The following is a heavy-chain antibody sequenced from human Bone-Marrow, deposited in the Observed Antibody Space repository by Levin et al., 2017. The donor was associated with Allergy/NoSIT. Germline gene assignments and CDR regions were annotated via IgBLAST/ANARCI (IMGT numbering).Heavy chain of an antibody. Sequence: TSEILSLTCTVSGASMGNYYWSWIRQTAGKKLEWIGRIYTSGTTNYNASFEGRATMSVDTSKNQVSLSLQSVTAADTAVYFCARDVSTSGWPSWFDPWGQGTLVSVSS. J-gene: IGHJ5*02. D-gene: IGHD6-19*01. CDR1: GASMGNYY. CDR3: ARDVSTSGWPSWFDP. V-gene: IGHV4-4*07. CDR2: IYTSGTT.